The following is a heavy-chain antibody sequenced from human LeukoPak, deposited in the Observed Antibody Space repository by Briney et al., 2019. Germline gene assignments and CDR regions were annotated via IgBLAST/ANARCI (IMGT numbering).Heavy chain of an antibody. V-gene: IGHV4-34*01. CDR3: ARGKQQLAKGDDY. Sequence: GSLRLSCAASGFTFSSYAMSWIRQPPGKGLEWIGEINHSGSTNYNPSLKSRVTISVDTSKSQFSLKLSSVTAADTAVYYCARGKQQLAKGDDYWGQGTLVTVSS. J-gene: IGHJ4*02. D-gene: IGHD6-13*01. CDR1: GFTFSSYA. CDR2: INHSGST.